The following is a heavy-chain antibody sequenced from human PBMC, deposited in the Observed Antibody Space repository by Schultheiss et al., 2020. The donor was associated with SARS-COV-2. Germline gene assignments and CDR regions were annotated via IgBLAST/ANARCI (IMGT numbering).Heavy chain of an antibody. CDR1: GFTFGDYA. Sequence: GGSLRLSCTASGFTFGDYAMSWFRQAPGKGLVWVSRINSDGSSTSYADSVKGRFTISRDNSKNTLYLQMNSLRAEDTAVYYCARSRDGYNFEYYFDYWGQGTLVTVSS. J-gene: IGHJ4*02. CDR3: ARSRDGYNFEYYFDY. CDR2: INSDGSST. V-gene: IGHV3-74*01. D-gene: IGHD5-24*01.